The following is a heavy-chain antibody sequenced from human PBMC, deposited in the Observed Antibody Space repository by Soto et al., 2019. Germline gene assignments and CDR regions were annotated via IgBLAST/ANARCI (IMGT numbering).Heavy chain of an antibody. CDR2: IIDSGAST. CDR3: AKGRSYYYYYGVDV. Sequence: PGGSLRLSCAASVLTFSSCAMGWVRQAPGKGLEWVSDIIDSGASTYYADSVQGRFTISRDNSKSTLYLQMNSLRAEDTALYYCAKGRSYYYYYGVDVWGQGTTVTV. V-gene: IGHV3-23*01. CDR1: VLTFSSCA. J-gene: IGHJ6*02.